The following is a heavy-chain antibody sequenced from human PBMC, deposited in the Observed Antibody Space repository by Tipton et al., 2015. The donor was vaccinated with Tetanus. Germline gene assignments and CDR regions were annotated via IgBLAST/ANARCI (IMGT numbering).Heavy chain of an antibody. CDR3: ARRRSAILSGSYHWYFDI. D-gene: IGHD3-9*01. V-gene: IGHV5-51*01. CDR2: VDPRDSQT. CDR1: GYNFSHHS. Sequence: QLVQSGAEVRKPGESLKISCQGSGYNFSHHSIGWVRQMPGRGLEWMGIVDPRDSQTTYGPSFQGQVTISADRSINTAYLQWSSLQTSDTAMYFCARRRSAILSGSYHWYFDIWGRGTLVTVSS. J-gene: IGHJ2*01.